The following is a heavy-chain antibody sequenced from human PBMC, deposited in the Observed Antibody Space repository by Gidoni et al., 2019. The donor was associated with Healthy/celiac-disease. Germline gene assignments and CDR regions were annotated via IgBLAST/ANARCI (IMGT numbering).Heavy chain of an antibody. CDR3: ASAGYCSSTSCSRPPAWFDP. Sequence: VQLLESGGGLVQPGGFLRLPCPPSGFTFSAYALTWVRQASGKGLEWVTGISGRGGSTYYANSVKGRFTISRDNSKNTLYLQMTSLRAEDTAVYYCASAGYCSSTSCSRPPAWFDPWGQGTLVTVSS. CDR1: GFTFSAYA. D-gene: IGHD2-2*03. J-gene: IGHJ5*02. CDR2: ISGRGGST. V-gene: IGHV3-23*01.